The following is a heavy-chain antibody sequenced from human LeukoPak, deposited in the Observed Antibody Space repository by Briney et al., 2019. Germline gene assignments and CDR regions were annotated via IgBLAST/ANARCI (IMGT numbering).Heavy chain of an antibody. V-gene: IGHV1-46*01. CDR2: INPSGGST. D-gene: IGHD5-18*01. J-gene: IGHJ2*01. Sequence: GASVKVSCKASGYTFTSYYMHWVRQAPGQGLEWMGIINPSGGSTSYAQKFQGRVTMTRDTSTSTVYMELSSLRSEDTAMYYCAKEGDTALVTGYLNLWGRGTLVTVSA. CDR3: AKEGDTALVTGYLNL. CDR1: GYTFTSYY.